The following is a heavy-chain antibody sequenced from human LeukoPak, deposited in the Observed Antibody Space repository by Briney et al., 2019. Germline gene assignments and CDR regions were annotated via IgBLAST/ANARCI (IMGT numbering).Heavy chain of an antibody. D-gene: IGHD3-9*01. CDR1: GGSISSYY. J-gene: IGHJ4*02. V-gene: IGHV4-59*01. CDR2: IYYSGST. Sequence: PSETLSLTCTVSGGSISSYYWSGTRQPPGKGLEWIGYIYYSGSTNYNPSLKSRVTISVDTSKNQFSLKLSSVTAADTAVYYCAREYYDILTGYYRFDYWGQGTLVTVSS. CDR3: AREYYDILTGYYRFDY.